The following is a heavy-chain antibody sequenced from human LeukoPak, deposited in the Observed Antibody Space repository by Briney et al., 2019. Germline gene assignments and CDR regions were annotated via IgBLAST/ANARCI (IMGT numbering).Heavy chain of an antibody. D-gene: IGHD3-22*01. CDR1: GGTFSSYA. V-gene: IGHV1-69*06. J-gene: IGHJ4*02. Sequence: SVKVSCKASGGTFSSYAISWVRQAPGQGLEWMGGIIPIFGTANYAQKFQGRVTITADKSTSTAYMELSSLRSEDTAVYYCARGLYDSSGYYTTFYYFDYWGQGTLVTVSS. CDR3: ARGLYDSSGYYTTFYYFDY. CDR2: IIPIFGTA.